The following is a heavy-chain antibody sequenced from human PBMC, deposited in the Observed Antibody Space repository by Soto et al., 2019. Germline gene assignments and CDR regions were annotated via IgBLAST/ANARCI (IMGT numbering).Heavy chain of an antibody. J-gene: IGHJ4*02. D-gene: IGHD3-9*01. CDR2: IFTGGTST. Sequence: GGSLRLSCSASGFTLSSYTMSWVRLTPGKGLQWVSTIFTGGTSTVYADPVRGRFSISRDDSKNTLYLQMDNLRVDDTALYFCAKDRHPDGIWTFDYCGRGTLVTVSS. V-gene: IGHV3-23*01. CDR1: GFTLSSYT. CDR3: AKDRHPDGIWTFDY.